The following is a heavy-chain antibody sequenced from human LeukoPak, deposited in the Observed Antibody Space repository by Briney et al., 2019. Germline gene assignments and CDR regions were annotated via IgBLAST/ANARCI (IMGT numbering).Heavy chain of an antibody. CDR1: GGTFSSYA. CDR2: IIPIFGTA. V-gene: IGHV1-69*06. Sequence: SVKVSCKASGGTFSSYAISWVRQAPGQGLEWMGGIIPIFGTANYAQKFQGRVTITADKSTSTAYMELSSLRSEDTAVYYCARDLPYSSSWHDAFDIWGQGTMITVSS. CDR3: ARDLPYSSSWHDAFDI. J-gene: IGHJ3*02. D-gene: IGHD6-13*01.